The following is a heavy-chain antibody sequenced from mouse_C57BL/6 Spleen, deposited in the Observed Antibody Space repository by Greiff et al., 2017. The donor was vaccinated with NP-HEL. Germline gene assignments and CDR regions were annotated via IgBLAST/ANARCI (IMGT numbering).Heavy chain of an antibody. CDR2: IYPGDGDT. J-gene: IGHJ2*01. D-gene: IGHD4-1*01. CDR3: ARGGPNWSFDY. CDR1: GYAFSSSW. Sequence: VQLQQSGPELVKPGASVKISCKASGYAFSSSWMNWVKQRPGKGLEWIGRIYPGDGDTNYNGKFKGKATLTADKSSSTAYMQLSSLTSEDSAVYFCARGGPNWSFDYWGQGTTLTVSS. V-gene: IGHV1-82*01.